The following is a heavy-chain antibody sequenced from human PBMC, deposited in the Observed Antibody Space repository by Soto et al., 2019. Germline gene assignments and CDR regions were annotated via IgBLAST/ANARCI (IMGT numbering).Heavy chain of an antibody. D-gene: IGHD2-15*01. CDR1: GYTFTRYN. V-gene: IGHV1-46*01. CDR2: INPSGGTT. CDR3: ARVRGSGSEYCFDY. J-gene: IGHJ4*02. Sequence: ASVKVSCKASGYTFTRYNVHWVRQAPGQGLEWMAIINPSGGTTYYVQKFEGRVTLTTDTSTSTVYMELSSLRSDDTAVYYCARVRGSGSEYCFDYWGQGTLVTVSS.